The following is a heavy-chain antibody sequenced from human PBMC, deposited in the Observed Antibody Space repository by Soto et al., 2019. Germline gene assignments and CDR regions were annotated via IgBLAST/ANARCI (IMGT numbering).Heavy chain of an antibody. CDR3: ARDGRYSGSYGGYYFDY. Sequence: QVQLVQSGAEVKKPGASVKVSCKASGYTFTSYGISWVRQAPGQGLEWMGWISANNGTTNYAQKIQGRVTMTTDTSTSTAYMELRSLRSDDTAVYYCARDGRYSGSYGGYYFDYWGQGTLVTVSS. J-gene: IGHJ4*02. CDR2: ISANNGTT. V-gene: IGHV1-18*01. D-gene: IGHD1-26*01. CDR1: GYTFTSYG.